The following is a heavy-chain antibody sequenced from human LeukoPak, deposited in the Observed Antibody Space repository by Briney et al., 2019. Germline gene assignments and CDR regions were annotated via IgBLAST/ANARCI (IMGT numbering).Heavy chain of an antibody. Sequence: PGRSLRLSCAASGFTFSSYGMHWVRQAPGKGLEWVAVISYDGSNKYYADSVKGRFTISRDNSKNTLYLQMNSLRAEGTAVYYCAKDLIAAAGKGEGPMSYYFDYWGQGTLVTVSS. D-gene: IGHD6-13*01. V-gene: IGHV3-30*18. J-gene: IGHJ4*02. CDR3: AKDLIAAAGKGEGPMSYYFDY. CDR2: ISYDGSNK. CDR1: GFTFSSYG.